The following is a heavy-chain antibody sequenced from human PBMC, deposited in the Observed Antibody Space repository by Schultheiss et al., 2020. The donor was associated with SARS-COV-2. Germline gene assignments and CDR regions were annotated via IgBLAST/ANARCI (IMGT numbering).Heavy chain of an antibody. CDR2: IFYSGST. CDR1: GGSVTSGNYY. D-gene: IGHD2-15*01. Sequence: SETLSLTCTVSGGSVTSGNYYWSWIRQHPGKGLEWIGYIFYSGSTYYNPSLRSRVTISVDTSKNQFSLKMSSVTAADTAMYYCARDVGGWRGSTYWYFDLWGRGTLVTVSS. CDR3: ARDVGGWRGSTYWYFDL. J-gene: IGHJ2*01. V-gene: IGHV4-31*03.